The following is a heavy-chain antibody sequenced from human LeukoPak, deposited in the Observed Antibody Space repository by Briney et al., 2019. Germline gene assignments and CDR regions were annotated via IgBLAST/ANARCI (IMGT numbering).Heavy chain of an antibody. J-gene: IGHJ3*02. CDR1: GYSFTTYW. V-gene: IGHV5-51*01. CDR3: ARVSHSGSYIDAFDI. Sequence: GESLKISCKGSGYSFTTYWIGWVRQLPGKGLEWMGIIYPGDSDTRYSPSFQGQVTISADKSISTAYLQWTSLEASDTAMYYCARVSHSGSYIDAFDIWGQGTMVTVSS. CDR2: IYPGDSDT. D-gene: IGHD1-26*01.